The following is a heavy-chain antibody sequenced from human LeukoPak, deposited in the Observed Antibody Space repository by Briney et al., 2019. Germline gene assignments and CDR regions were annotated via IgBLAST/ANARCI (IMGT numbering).Heavy chain of an antibody. J-gene: IGHJ4*02. V-gene: IGHV3-30*03. CDR2: MSYDGKNI. CDR1: GFTFTTYW. Sequence: GGSLRLSCAAYGFTFTTYWMSWVRQAPGKGLEWVAVMSYDGKNIYYADSVKGRFTISRDNSKNTLYLQMNSLRAEDTAIFYCARAPEYSSGWFFGYWGQGTLVTVSS. CDR3: ARAPEYSSGWFFGY. D-gene: IGHD6-19*01.